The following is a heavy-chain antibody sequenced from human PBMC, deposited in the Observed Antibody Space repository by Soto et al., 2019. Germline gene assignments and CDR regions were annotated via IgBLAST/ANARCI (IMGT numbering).Heavy chain of an antibody. CDR2: ISSSSSYI. CDR1: GFTFSSYS. D-gene: IGHD4-17*01. CDR3: ARVDDYGDYIPYYYYGMDV. V-gene: IGHV3-21*01. Sequence: GGSLRLSCAASGFTFSSYSMNWVRQAPGKGLEWVSSISSSSSYIYYAESVKGRFTISRDNAKNSLYLQMNSLRAEDTAVYYCARVDDYGDYIPYYYYGMDVWGQGTTVTVSS. J-gene: IGHJ6*02.